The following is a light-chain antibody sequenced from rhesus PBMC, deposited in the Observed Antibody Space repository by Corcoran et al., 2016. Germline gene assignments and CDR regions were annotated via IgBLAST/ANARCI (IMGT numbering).Light chain of an antibody. Sequence: DIVMTQTPLSPPVTPGEPASISCRSCQILLHSTGNTHLDWYLQKPGQSPRLLIFKVTNRESGVPDRLSGSGAGTDFTLKISGVEPENVGVYYCMQSTKAPTLGGRTKVEL. V-gene: IGKV2S2*01. CDR2: KVT. CDR3: MQSTKAPT. J-gene: IGKJ4*01. CDR1: QILLHSTGNTH.